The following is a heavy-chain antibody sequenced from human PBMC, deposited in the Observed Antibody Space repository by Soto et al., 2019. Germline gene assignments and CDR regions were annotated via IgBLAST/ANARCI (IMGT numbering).Heavy chain of an antibody. J-gene: IGHJ5*02. D-gene: IGHD6-13*01. CDR2: ISSSSTSI. V-gene: IGHV3-48*01. CDR1: GFTFSRYS. Sequence: EVQLVESGGGLVQPGGSLRLSCAASGFTFSRYSMNWVRQAPGKGLEWVSYISSSSTSIYYADSVKGRFTISRDNAKNSLYLQMNSLRAEDTAMYYCATYSSNYAFDHWGQGTLVTVSS. CDR3: ATYSSNYAFDH.